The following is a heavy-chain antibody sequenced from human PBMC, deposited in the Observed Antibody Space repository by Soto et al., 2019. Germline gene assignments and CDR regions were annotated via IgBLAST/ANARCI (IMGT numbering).Heavy chain of an antibody. D-gene: IGHD2-8*01. CDR3: ARDLNGDYYFDY. CDR1: GGSISSYY. J-gene: IGHJ4*02. V-gene: IGHV4-59*01. Sequence: PSETLSLTCTVSGGSISSYYWSWIRQPPGKGLELIGYIYYSGSTNYNPSLKSRVTISVDTSKNQFSLKLSSVTAADTAVYYCARDLNGDYYFDYWGQGTLVTVSS. CDR2: IYYSGST.